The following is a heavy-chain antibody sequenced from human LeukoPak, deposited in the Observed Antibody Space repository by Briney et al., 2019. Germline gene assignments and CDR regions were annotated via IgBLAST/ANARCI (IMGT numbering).Heavy chain of an antibody. V-gene: IGHV3-30-3*01. D-gene: IGHD3-10*01. J-gene: IGHJ3*02. CDR2: ISYDGSNK. CDR1: GFTFSSYA. Sequence: GGSLRLSCAASGFTFSSYAMHWVRQAPGKGLEWVAVISYDGSNKYYADSVKGRFTIPRDNSKNTLYLQMNSLRAEDTAVYYCARDPGYYGSGSSEAFDIWGQGTMVTVSS. CDR3: ARDPGYYGSGSSEAFDI.